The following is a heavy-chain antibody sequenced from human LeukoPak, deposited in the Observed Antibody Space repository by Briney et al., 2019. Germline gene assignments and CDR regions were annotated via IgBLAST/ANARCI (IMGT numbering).Heavy chain of an antibody. Sequence: SQTLSLTCTVSGGSISSGDYYWSWIRQPPGKGLEWIGYIYYSGSTYYNPSLKSRVTISVDTSKNQFSLKLSSVTAADTAVYYCARYEAGGSALDSWGQGTLVTVSS. CDR3: ARYEAGGSALDS. V-gene: IGHV4-30-4*01. D-gene: IGHD2-15*01. CDR1: GGSISSGDYY. CDR2: IYYSGST. J-gene: IGHJ4*02.